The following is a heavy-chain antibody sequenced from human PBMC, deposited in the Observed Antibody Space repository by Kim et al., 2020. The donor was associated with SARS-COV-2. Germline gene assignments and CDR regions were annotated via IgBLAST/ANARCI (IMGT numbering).Heavy chain of an antibody. CDR2: GSST. J-gene: IGHJ4*02. V-gene: IGHV3-74*01. Sequence: GSSTGYPDTVKGRLSICRENAKNTRYLQMNSLRAEGTAVYYCARGMGSPDYWGQGTLVTVSS. CDR3: ARGMGSPDY. D-gene: IGHD1-26*01.